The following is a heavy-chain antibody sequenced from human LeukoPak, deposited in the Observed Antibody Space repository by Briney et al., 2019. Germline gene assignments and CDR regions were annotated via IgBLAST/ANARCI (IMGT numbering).Heavy chain of an antibody. CDR1: GYTFTGYY. CDR2: INPSGGST. V-gene: IGHV1-46*01. D-gene: IGHD3-9*01. Sequence: GASVKVSCKASGYTFTGYYMHWVRQAPGQGLEWMGIINPSGGSTSYAQKFQGRVTMTRDTSTSTVYMELSSLRSEDTAVYYCASIILTGPRQQTTDYYYYGMDVWGQGTTVTVSS. J-gene: IGHJ6*02. CDR3: ASIILTGPRQQTTDYYYYGMDV.